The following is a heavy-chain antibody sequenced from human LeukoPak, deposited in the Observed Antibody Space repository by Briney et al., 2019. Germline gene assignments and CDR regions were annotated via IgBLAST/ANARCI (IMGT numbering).Heavy chain of an antibody. Sequence: ASVKGSCKASGHTFTSYAMHWVRQAPGQRLEWMGWINAVNGNTKYSQGFQGRVTITRETSASTAYMELSSLRAEDTAVYYCARDLWFGARFPAYWGQGTLVTVSS. V-gene: IGHV1-3*03. D-gene: IGHD3-10*01. CDR3: ARDLWFGARFPAY. J-gene: IGHJ4*02. CDR1: GHTFTSYA. CDR2: INAVNGNT.